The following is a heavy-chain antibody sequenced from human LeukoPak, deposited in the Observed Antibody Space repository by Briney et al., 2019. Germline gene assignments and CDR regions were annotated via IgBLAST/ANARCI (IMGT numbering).Heavy chain of an antibody. J-gene: IGHJ4*02. CDR2: IKEDGSEK. V-gene: IGHV3-7*01. CDR3: ARPSPLTGDPHFDY. CDR1: GFTFSTYW. Sequence: GGSLGLSRAASGFTFSTYWMSWVRQAPGKGLEWVANIKEDGSEKYSVDSVKGRFTISRDNAKNSLYLQMNSLRAEDTAVYYCARPSPLTGDPHFDYWGQGTLVTVSS. D-gene: IGHD7-27*01.